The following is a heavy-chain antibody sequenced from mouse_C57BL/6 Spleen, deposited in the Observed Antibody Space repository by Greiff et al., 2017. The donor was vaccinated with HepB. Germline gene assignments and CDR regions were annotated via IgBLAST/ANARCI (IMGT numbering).Heavy chain of an antibody. CDR3: AIYYDYVRYFDV. Sequence: QVQLQQPGAELVRPGSSVKLSCKASGYTFTSYWMDWVKQRPGQGLEWIGNIYPSDSETHYNQKFKDKATLTVDKSSSTAYMQLSSLTSEDSAVYYCAIYYDYVRYFDVWGTGTTVTVSS. CDR1: GYTFTSYW. CDR2: IYPSDSET. D-gene: IGHD2-4*01. J-gene: IGHJ1*03. V-gene: IGHV1-61*01.